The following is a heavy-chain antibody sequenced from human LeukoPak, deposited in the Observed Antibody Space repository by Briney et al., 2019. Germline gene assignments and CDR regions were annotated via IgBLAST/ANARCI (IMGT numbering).Heavy chain of an antibody. CDR2: FDPEDGET. D-gene: IGHD3-3*01. CDR3: ARDPIPYDFWSGYYYY. V-gene: IGHV1-24*01. J-gene: IGHJ4*02. Sequence: ASVKVSCKVSGYTLTELSMHWVRQAPGKGLEWMGGFDPEDGETIYAQKLQGRVTMTTDTSTSTAYMELRSLRSDDTAVYYCARDPIPYDFWSGYYYYWGQGTLVTVSS. CDR1: GYTLTELS.